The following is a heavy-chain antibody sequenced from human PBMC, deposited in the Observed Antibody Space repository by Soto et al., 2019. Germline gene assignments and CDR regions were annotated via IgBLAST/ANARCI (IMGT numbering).Heavy chain of an antibody. Sequence: SETLCLTCTVSCGSLISYYWTRIRQSPGKGLEWIGYVYFSGNTNYNPSLKSRVTISIDTSKNQFSLRLASVTAADTAFYYCGSVRPSGYVLSWGQGTLVTVSS. CDR2: VYFSGNT. D-gene: IGHD6-25*01. V-gene: IGHV4-59*01. CDR1: CGSLISYY. CDR3: GSVRPSGYVLS. J-gene: IGHJ5*02.